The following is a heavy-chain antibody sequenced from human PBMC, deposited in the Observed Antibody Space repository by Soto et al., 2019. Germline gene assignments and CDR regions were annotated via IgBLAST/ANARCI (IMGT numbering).Heavy chain of an antibody. CDR2: ILYDGYNK. CDR3: ARESEAFDI. J-gene: IGHJ3*02. V-gene: IGHV3-30-3*01. Sequence: QVQLVESGGGVVQPGGSLRLSCAASAFTFSSYAMHWVRQAPGKGLEWVTLILYDGYNKYYADSVKGRFTISRDNSKNTLYLQMDSLTAEDTAVYYCARESEAFDIWGQGTLVTVSS. CDR1: AFTFSSYA.